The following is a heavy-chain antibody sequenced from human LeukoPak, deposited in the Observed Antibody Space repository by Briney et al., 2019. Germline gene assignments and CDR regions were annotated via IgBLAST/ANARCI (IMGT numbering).Heavy chain of an antibody. CDR3: ARGGGVGCSGGSCFLDY. V-gene: IGHV4-31*03. Sequence: SQTLSLTCTVSGGYITSGGYYFSWVRQYPGKSLEWIGYIYYSGSAYYNPSLESRVSMSADTSKKQFSLRLTSVTAADTAIYFCARGGGVGCSGGSCFLDYWGPGTLVTVSS. J-gene: IGHJ4*02. CDR1: GGYITSGGYY. D-gene: IGHD2-15*01. CDR2: IYYSGSA.